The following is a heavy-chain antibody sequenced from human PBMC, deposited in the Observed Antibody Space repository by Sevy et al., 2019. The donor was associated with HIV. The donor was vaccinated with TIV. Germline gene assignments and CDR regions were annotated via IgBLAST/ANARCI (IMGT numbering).Heavy chain of an antibody. J-gene: IGHJ4*02. CDR1: GFAFYDYS. CDR2: LSFGCGKI. V-gene: IGHV3-23*01. CDR3: AREGCTRPHDY. D-gene: IGHD2-8*01. Sequence: GGSLRLSCAASGFAFYDYSMSWSRQAPGKGLEWVATLSFGCGKINYADSVKGRFTISRDNSKNSFYLQMDNLRVEDTALYYCAREGCTRPHDYWGQGTWVTVSS.